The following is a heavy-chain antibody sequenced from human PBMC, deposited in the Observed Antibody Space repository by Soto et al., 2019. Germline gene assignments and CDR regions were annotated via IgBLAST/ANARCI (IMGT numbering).Heavy chain of an antibody. Sequence: EVQLLESGGNLVQPGGSLRLSCAASGLTFSNYAMSWVRQAPGEGLEWVSTISGGGSNTYYADSVRGRFTISRDNSKNTLFRQMNSLRAEDTAVYDCAKGESHGGNLDFWGQGTLVTVST. V-gene: IGHV3-23*01. D-gene: IGHD2-15*01. CDR1: GLTFSNYA. J-gene: IGHJ4*02. CDR3: AKGESHGGNLDF. CDR2: ISGGGSNT.